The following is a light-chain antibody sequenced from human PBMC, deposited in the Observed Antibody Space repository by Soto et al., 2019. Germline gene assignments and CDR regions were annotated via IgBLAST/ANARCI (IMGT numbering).Light chain of an antibody. CDR2: GAS. J-gene: IGKJ1*01. V-gene: IGKV3-20*01. Sequence: EIVLTQSPGTLSLSPGERATLSCSAIQSVSSSYLAWYQQKPGQAPRLLIYGASSRATGIPDRFSGSGSGTDFTLTISRLEPEDFAVYYCQQYGSSPPTWTFGQGTKVDIK. CDR3: QQYGSSPPTWT. CDR1: QSVSSSY.